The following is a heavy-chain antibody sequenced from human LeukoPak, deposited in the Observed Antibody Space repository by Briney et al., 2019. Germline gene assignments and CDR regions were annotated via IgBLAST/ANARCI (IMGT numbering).Heavy chain of an antibody. V-gene: IGHV4-59*01. Sequence: PSETLSLTCTVSGGSISSYYWSWIRQPPGKGLEWMGYIYYSGSTNYNPSLKSRLTISVDPSKNQFSLKLSSVTAADTAVYYCATYGGDSVSYYYHMDVWGTGTTVTVSS. D-gene: IGHD2-21*02. CDR2: IYYSGST. CDR1: GGSISSYY. CDR3: ATYGGDSVSYYYHMDV. J-gene: IGHJ6*03.